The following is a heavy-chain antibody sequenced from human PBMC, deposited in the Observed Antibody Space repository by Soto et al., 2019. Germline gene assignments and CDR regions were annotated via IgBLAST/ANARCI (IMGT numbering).Heavy chain of an antibody. V-gene: IGHV1-2*02. CDR2: INPNSGGT. Sequence: QVQLMQSGAEVKKPGASVKVSCKASGYTFTGYYMHWVRQAPGQGLEWMGWINPNSGGTNYAQKFQGRVTMTRDTSISTAYMELSRLRSDDTAVYYCARAPSGITMVRGVIDYWGQGTLVTVSS. J-gene: IGHJ4*02. CDR3: ARAPSGITMVRGVIDY. CDR1: GYTFTGYY. D-gene: IGHD3-10*01.